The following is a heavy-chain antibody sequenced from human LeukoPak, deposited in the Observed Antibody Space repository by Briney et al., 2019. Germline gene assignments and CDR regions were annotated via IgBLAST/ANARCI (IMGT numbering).Heavy chain of an antibody. V-gene: IGHV1-3*01. D-gene: IGHD5-24*01. J-gene: IGHJ5*02. CDR1: GYTFTSYA. CDR2: INAGNGNT. CDR3: ARDGYNHWFDP. Sequence: GASVKVSCKASGYTFTSYAMHWVRQAPGQRLEWMGWINAGNGNTKYSQKFQGRITITTDTPASTVYMELSSLRSEDTAVYYCARDGYNHWFDPWGQGTLVTVSS.